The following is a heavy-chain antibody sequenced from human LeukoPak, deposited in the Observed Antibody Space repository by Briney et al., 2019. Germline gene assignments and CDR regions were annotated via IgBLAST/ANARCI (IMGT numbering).Heavy chain of an antibody. CDR1: GGPFSGYY. CDR2: INHSGST. J-gene: IGHJ5*02. CDR3: ARGSSGYYPHWFDP. D-gene: IGHD3-22*01. Sequence: SETLSLTCAVYGGPFSGYYWSWIRQPPGKGLEWIGEINHSGSTNYNPSLKSRVTISVDTSKNQFSLKLSSVTAADTAVYYCARGSSGYYPHWFDPWGQGTLVTVSS. V-gene: IGHV4-34*01.